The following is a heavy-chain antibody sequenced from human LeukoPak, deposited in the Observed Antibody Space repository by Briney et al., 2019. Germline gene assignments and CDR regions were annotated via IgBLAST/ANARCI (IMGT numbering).Heavy chain of an antibody. Sequence: GGSLRLSCAPSGFTFSSYTMNWVRHAPGKGLEWVSSISSSSSYIYYADSVNSRFTISRDNAQNSLYLQMKSLIAEDTAVYYCARDGLTGTTFAHFDYWGQGTMVTVSS. V-gene: IGHV3-21*01. J-gene: IGHJ4*02. D-gene: IGHD1-7*01. CDR3: ARDGLTGTTFAHFDY. CDR2: ISSSSSYI. CDR1: GFTFSSYT.